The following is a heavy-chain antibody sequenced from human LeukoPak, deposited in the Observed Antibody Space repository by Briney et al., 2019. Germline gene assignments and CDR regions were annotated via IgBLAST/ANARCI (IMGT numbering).Heavy chain of an antibody. V-gene: IGHV3-74*01. D-gene: IGHD3-22*01. Sequence: PGESLRLSCAGSGFTFSRHWTHWVRQAPGKGLVWVSRTNSDGSSTSYADSVKGRFTISRDNAKNTLYLEMNSLRAEDTAVYYCARDPNYYDSSGYYRYFDYWGQGTLVTVSS. CDR1: GFTFSRHW. CDR2: TNSDGSST. J-gene: IGHJ4*02. CDR3: ARDPNYYDSSGYYRYFDY.